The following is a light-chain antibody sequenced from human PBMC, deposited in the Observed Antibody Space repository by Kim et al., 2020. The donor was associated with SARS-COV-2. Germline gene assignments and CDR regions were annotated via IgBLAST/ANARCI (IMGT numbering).Light chain of an antibody. V-gene: IGLV2-8*01. CDR1: SNDVGGYNY. CDR3: SSYAGSKNYV. Sequence: GQSVTIACTGTSNDVGGYNYVSWYQQHPGKAPKLMIYEVSKRPSGVPDRFSGSKSGNTASLTVSGLQAEDEADYYCSSYAGSKNYVFGTGTKVNVL. CDR2: EVS. J-gene: IGLJ1*01.